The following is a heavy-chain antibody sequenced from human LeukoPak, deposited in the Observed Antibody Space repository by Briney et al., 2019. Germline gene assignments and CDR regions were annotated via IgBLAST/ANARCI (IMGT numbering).Heavy chain of an antibody. CDR3: ATSIAARRRYYYYYYMDV. D-gene: IGHD6-6*01. CDR2: IYYSGST. J-gene: IGHJ6*03. V-gene: IGHV4-59*08. CDR1: GGSISSYY. Sequence: SETLSLTCTVSGGSISSYYWSWIRQPPGKGLEWIGYIYYSGSTNYNPSLKSRVTISVDTSKIQFSLELSSVTAADTAVYYCATSIAARRRYYYYYYMDVWGKGTTVTVSS.